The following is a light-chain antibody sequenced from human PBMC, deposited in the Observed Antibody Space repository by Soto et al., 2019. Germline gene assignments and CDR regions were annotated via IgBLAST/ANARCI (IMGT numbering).Light chain of an antibody. CDR3: QQLSRYPLT. Sequence: IHLTQSPCFLSASFRYTVTITCPASQALSNYLAWYQQKPGKAPDLLIYSASTLQSGVPSRFSGSGSETEFSLTIRALQPEDFATYYCQQLSRYPLTSGGGAKVDIK. V-gene: IGKV1-9*01. CDR2: SAS. CDR1: QALSNY. J-gene: IGKJ4*01.